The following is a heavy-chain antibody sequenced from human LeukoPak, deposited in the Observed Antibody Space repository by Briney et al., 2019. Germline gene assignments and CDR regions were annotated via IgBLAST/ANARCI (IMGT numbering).Heavy chain of an antibody. D-gene: IGHD1-26*01. J-gene: IGHJ4*02. Sequence: TFXXXGISWXXQXPGQGLEWMGWISAYNGNTNYAQKLQGRVTMTTDTSTSTAYMELRSLRSDDTAVYYCARDYGIVGATNFDYWGQGTLVTVSS. CDR3: ARDYGIVGATNFDY. V-gene: IGHV1-18*01. CDR2: ISAYNGNT. CDR1: TFXXXG.